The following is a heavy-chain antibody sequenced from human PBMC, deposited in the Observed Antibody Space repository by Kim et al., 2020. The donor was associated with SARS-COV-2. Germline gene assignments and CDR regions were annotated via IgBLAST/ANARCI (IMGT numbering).Heavy chain of an antibody. D-gene: IGHD3-16*02. CDR2: YTGGRT. Sequence: YTGGRTNYNPSLQGRVTMSVDMSKNQFSLKLSSVTAADTAVYYCASALGHWGQGTLVTVSS. V-gene: IGHV4-4*07. CDR3: ASALGH. J-gene: IGHJ4*02.